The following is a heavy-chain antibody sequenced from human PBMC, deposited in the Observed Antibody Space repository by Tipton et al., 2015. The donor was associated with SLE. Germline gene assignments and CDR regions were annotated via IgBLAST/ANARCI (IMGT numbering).Heavy chain of an antibody. CDR2: INHSGST. Sequence: TLSLTCAVYGGSFSDYYWSWIRQPPGKGLEWIGEINHSGSTNCNPSLKSRVTISVDTPKNQFSLKLTSVTAADTAVYYCAGGWVQGNLSLDYWGQGTLVTVSS. D-gene: IGHD3-10*01. CDR1: GGSFSDYY. V-gene: IGHV4-34*01. J-gene: IGHJ4*02. CDR3: AGGWVQGNLSLDY.